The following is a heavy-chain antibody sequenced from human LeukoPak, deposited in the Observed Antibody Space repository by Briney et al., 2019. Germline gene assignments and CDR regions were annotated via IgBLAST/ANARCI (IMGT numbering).Heavy chain of an antibody. D-gene: IGHD6-13*01. Sequence: VASVKVSCKASGGTFSSYAISWVRQAPEQGLEWMGGIIPIFGTANYAQKFQGRVTITTDESTSTAYMELSSLRSEDTAVYYCARVGSSSWSNGYDYWGQGTLVTVSS. CDR3: ARVGSSSWSNGYDY. CDR2: IIPIFGTA. V-gene: IGHV1-69*05. J-gene: IGHJ4*02. CDR1: GGTFSSYA.